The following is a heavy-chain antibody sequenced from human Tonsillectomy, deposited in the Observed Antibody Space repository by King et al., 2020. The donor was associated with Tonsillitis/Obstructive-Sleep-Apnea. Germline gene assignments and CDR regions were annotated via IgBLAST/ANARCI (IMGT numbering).Heavy chain of an antibody. CDR3: AGVGGYCSSTSCYKRRYFDY. Sequence: HLQLQESGPGLVKPSETLSLTCTVSGGSISSSSYYWGWIRQPPGKGLEWIGSIYYSGSTYYNPSLKSRVTISVDTSKNQFSLKLSSVTAADTAVYYCAGVGGYCSSTSCYKRRYFDYWGQGTLVTVSS. V-gene: IGHV4-39*01. D-gene: IGHD2-2*02. CDR1: GGSISSSSYY. J-gene: IGHJ4*02. CDR2: IYYSGST.